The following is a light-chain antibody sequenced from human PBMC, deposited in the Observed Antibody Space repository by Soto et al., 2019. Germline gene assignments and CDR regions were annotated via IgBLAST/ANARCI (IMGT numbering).Light chain of an antibody. Sequence: QSALTQPASVSGSPGQSITISCTGTSSDVGSYNLVSWYQQHPGKAPKLMIYEGSKRPSGVSNRFSGSKSGNTASLTISGLQAEDEADYYCCSYAGSSTFVVFGGGTKLTLL. CDR2: EGS. CDR1: SSDVGSYNL. V-gene: IGLV2-23*03. CDR3: CSYAGSSTFVV. J-gene: IGLJ2*01.